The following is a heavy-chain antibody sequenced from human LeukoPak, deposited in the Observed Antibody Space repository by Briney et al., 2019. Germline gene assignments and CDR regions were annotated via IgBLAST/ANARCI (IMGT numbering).Heavy chain of an antibody. CDR3: AAYQNYCSGGSCYLD. D-gene: IGHD2-15*01. V-gene: IGHV1-46*01. CDR2: INPSGGST. CDR1: GYTYTSYY. J-gene: IGHJ4*02. Sequence: ASVKVSCKASGYTYTSYYMHWVRQAPGQGLEWMGIINPSGGSTSYAQKFQGRVTMTRDTSTSTVYMELSSLRSEDTAVYYCAAYQNYCSGGSCYLDWGQGTLVTVSS.